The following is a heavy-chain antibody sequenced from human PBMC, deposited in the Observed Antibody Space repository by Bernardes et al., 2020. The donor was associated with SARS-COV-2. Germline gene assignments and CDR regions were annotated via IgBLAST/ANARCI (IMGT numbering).Heavy chain of an antibody. CDR1: GFSLSTTGVG. D-gene: IGHD1-26*01. Sequence: SGTTLVKPTQTLTLTCTFSGFSLSTTGVGVGWIRQPPGEALEWLALIFWDDDKFYSPSLKSRLSVTKDTAKNQVVLSMTDMDPVDTGTYYCAHRYTGSHFDYWGQGTLVTVSS. CDR2: IFWDDDK. V-gene: IGHV2-5*02. J-gene: IGHJ4*02. CDR3: AHRYTGSHFDY.